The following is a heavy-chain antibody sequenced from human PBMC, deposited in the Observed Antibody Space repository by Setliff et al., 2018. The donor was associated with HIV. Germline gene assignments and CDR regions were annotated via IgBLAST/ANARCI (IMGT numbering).Heavy chain of an antibody. CDR2: IHYNGRT. CDR1: DGSISSHY. Sequence: NPSETLSLTCTVSDGSISSHYWTWIRQPPGKGLEWIGYIHYNGRTNYNPSLKSRVTMSVDSSKNQFSLSLSSVTAADTAVYYCARLPDISSWPFDYWAQGTLVTVSS. CDR3: ARLPDISSWPFDY. J-gene: IGHJ4*02. V-gene: IGHV4-59*11. D-gene: IGHD6-13*01.